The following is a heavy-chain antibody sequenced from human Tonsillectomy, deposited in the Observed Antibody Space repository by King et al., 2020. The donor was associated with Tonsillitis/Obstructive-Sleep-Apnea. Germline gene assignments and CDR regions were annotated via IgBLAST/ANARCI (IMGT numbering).Heavy chain of an antibody. V-gene: IGHV3-23*04. CDR1: GFTFSNYA. CDR3: AKGNWPQTGAFHI. CDR2: ISASGGDT. Sequence: VQLVESGGGMVQPGGSLRLSCAASGFTFSNYAMSWVRQAPGKGLEWVSSISASGGDTYYADSVKGRFTISRDDAKNTQYLQMNSLRAEDTAVYYCAKGNWPQTGAFHIWGQGTMVTVSS. J-gene: IGHJ3*02. D-gene: IGHD1-1*01.